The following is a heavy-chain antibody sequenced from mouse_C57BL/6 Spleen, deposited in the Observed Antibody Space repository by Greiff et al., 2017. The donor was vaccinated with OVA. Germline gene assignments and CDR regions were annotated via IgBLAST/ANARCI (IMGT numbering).Heavy chain of an antibody. V-gene: IGHV1-42*01. CDR2: INPSTGGT. CDR1: GYSFTGYY. CDR3: ARSRVYYDYDVFAY. Sequence: EVQLVESGPELVKPGASVKISCKASGYSFTGYYMNWVKQSPEKSLEWIGEINPSTGGTTYNQKFKAKATLTVDKSSSTAYMQLKSLTSEDSAVYYCARSRVYYDYDVFAYWGQGTLVTVSA. D-gene: IGHD2-4*01. J-gene: IGHJ3*01.